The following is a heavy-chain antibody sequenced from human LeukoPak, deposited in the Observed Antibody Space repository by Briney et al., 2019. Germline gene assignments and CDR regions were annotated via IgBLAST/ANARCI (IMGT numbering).Heavy chain of an antibody. CDR1: GFTFSSYW. D-gene: IGHD2-21*02. Sequence: PGGSLRLSCAASGFTFSSYWMNWVRQAPGKGLEWVSSISSSYNYTYYAESLKGRLTISRDNAKNALYLQMSSLRAEDTAVYYCARADGGDIDYWGQGTLVTVSS. CDR2: ISSSYNYT. J-gene: IGHJ4*02. V-gene: IGHV3-21*01. CDR3: ARADGGDIDY.